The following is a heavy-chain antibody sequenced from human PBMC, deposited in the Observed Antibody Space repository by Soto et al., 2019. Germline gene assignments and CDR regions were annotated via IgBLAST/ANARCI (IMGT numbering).Heavy chain of an antibody. CDR3: ARGGTSDYYGSGSHWFDP. D-gene: IGHD3-10*01. CDR2: IYHSGGT. Sequence: SETLSLTCAVSGGSVSSGGYSWSWIRQPPGKGLEWIGHIYHSGGTQYNPSLKSRVTISVDRSKNQFSLNLSSVTAADTAVYYCARGGTSDYYGSGSHWFDPWGQGTLVTVSS. J-gene: IGHJ5*02. CDR1: GGSVSSGGYS. V-gene: IGHV4-30-2*01.